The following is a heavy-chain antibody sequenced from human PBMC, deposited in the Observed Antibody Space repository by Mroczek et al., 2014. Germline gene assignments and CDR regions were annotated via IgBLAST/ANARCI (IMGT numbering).Heavy chain of an antibody. CDR1: GGSFSGYY. CDR2: INHSGST. V-gene: IGHV4-34*01. Sequence: QVQLQQWGAGLLKPSETLSLTCAVYGGSFSGYYWSWIRQPPGKGLEWIGEINHSGSTNYNPSLKSRVTISVDTSKNQFSLKLSSVTAADTAVYYCARVTLLRDYGDGWFDPWGQGTLVTVSS. J-gene: IGHJ5*02. CDR3: ARVTLLRDYGDGWFDP. D-gene: IGHD4-17*01.